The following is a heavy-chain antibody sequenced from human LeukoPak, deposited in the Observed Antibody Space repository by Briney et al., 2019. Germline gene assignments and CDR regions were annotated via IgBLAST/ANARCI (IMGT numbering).Heavy chain of an antibody. CDR3: ARRSEFGVGYYMDV. CDR1: GFTFSSCS. CDR2: ISGSSGTI. D-gene: IGHD3-16*01. Sequence: GESLRLSCAASGFTFSSCSMNWVRQAPGKGLEWVSYISGSSGTIYYADSVKGRFAISRDNAKNSLYLQMTNLRAEDTALYYCARRSEFGVGYYMDVWGKGTTVTVSS. J-gene: IGHJ6*03. V-gene: IGHV3-48*01.